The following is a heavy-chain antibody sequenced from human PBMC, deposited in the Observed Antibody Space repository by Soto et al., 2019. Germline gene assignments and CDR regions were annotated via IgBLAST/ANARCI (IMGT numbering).Heavy chain of an antibody. CDR3: ARGRNGYYNDY. Sequence: QVQLVESGGGVVQPGRSLRLSCAASGFTFSSYAMHWVRQAPGKGLEWVAVISYDGSNKYYADSVKGRFTISRDNSKNTLYLQMNSLRAEDTAVYYCARGRNGYYNDYWGQGTLVTVSS. V-gene: IGHV3-30-3*01. D-gene: IGHD3-3*01. CDR1: GFTFSSYA. CDR2: ISYDGSNK. J-gene: IGHJ4*02.